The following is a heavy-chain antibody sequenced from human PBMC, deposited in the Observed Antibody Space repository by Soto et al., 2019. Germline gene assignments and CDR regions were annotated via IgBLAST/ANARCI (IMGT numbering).Heavy chain of an antibody. D-gene: IGHD5-12*01. CDR1: GFTFSSYA. V-gene: IGHV3-23*01. CDR2: ISGSGGST. Sequence: XGSLRLSCSASGFTFSSYAMSWVRQAPGKGLEWVSAISGSGGSTYYADSVKGRFTISRDNSKNTLYLQMNSLRAEDTAVYYCEKDGRWLQLDDWGQGTLVTVSS. CDR3: EKDGRWLQLDD. J-gene: IGHJ4*02.